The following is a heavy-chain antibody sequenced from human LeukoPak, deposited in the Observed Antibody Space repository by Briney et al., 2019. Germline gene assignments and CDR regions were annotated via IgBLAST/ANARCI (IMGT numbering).Heavy chain of an antibody. Sequence: SETLSLTCTVSGYSISSGYYWGWIRQPPGKGLEWIGSIYHSGSTYYNPPLKSRVTISVDTSKNQFSLKLSSVTAADTAVYYCARGGLGGNYYYYMDVWGKGTTVTVSS. CDR2: IYHSGST. D-gene: IGHD3-16*01. V-gene: IGHV4-38-2*02. CDR3: ARGGLGGNYYYYMDV. CDR1: GYSISSGYY. J-gene: IGHJ6*03.